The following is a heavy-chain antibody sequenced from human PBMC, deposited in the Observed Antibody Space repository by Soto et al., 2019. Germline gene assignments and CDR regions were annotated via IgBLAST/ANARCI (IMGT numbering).Heavy chain of an antibody. J-gene: IGHJ3*01. Sequence: QVQLVESGGGVVQPGRSLRLSCGASGFTFSSYGMHWVRQAPGKGLEWMAVIWYDGSNKYYADSVKGRFTISRDNSRNTVYLQMNSLRAEDTAVFYCARSAYYDSSGTSGAGAFDVWCQGTMVTVSS. CDR3: ARSAYYDSSGTSGAGAFDV. D-gene: IGHD3-22*01. V-gene: IGHV3-33*01. CDR1: GFTFSSYG. CDR2: IWYDGSNK.